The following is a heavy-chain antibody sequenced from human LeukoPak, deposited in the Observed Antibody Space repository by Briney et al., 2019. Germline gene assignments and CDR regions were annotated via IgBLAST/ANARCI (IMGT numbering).Heavy chain of an antibody. D-gene: IGHD3-22*01. Sequence: GGSLRLSCAASGFTFSSYGMHWVRQAPGKGLEWVAFIRYDGSNKYYAESVKGRFTIFRDNSKNTLYLQMNSLRAEETAVYYCAKDHHSSGYYIDYFDYWGQGTLVTVSS. CDR3: AKDHHSSGYYIDYFDY. CDR1: GFTFSSYG. CDR2: IRYDGSNK. J-gene: IGHJ4*02. V-gene: IGHV3-30*02.